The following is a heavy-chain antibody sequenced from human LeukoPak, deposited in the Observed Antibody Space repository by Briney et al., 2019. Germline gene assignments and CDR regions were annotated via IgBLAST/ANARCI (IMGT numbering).Heavy chain of an antibody. CDR2: ISASGGST. V-gene: IGHV3-23*01. CDR3: ARTRGNYYDSSGLGY. J-gene: IGHJ4*02. Sequence: GGSLRLSCAASGFTFSSSAMSWVRQVPGKGLEWVSGISASGGSTSYADSVKGRFTISRDNSKNTLYLQMNSLRAEDTAVYYCARTRGNYYDSSGLGYWGQGTLVTVSS. CDR1: GFTFSSSA. D-gene: IGHD3-22*01.